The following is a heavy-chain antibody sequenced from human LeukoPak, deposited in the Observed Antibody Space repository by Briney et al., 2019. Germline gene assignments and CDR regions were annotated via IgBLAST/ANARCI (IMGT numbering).Heavy chain of an antibody. CDR2: INPNSGGT. J-gene: IGHJ4*02. D-gene: IGHD3-3*01. Sequence: GSVKVSCKASGYTFTGYYMHWVRQAPGQGLEWMGRINPNSGGTNYAQKFQGRVTMTRDTSISTAYMELSRLRSDDTAVYYCARTYYDFWSGYYHYWGQGTLVTVSS. V-gene: IGHV1-2*06. CDR1: GYTFTGYY. CDR3: ARTYYDFWSGYYHY.